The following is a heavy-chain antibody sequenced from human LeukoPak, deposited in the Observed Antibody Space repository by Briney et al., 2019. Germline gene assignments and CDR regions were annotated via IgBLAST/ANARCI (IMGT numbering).Heavy chain of an antibody. CDR3: AREEDGGTFDY. D-gene: IGHD3-16*01. CDR2: INPSGGTT. Sequence: ASVKVSFKASGYTFTSYYMHWVRQAPGQGLEWMGIINPSGGTTSYAQKFQGRVTMTRDTSTSTVYMELSSLRSEDTAVYYCAREEDGGTFDYWGQGTVVTVSS. V-gene: IGHV1-46*01. J-gene: IGHJ4*02. CDR1: GYTFTSYY.